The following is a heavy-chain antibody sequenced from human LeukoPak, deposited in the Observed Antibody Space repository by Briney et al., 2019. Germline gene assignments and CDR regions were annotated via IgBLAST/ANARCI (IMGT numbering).Heavy chain of an antibody. CDR2: ISPTGEST. CDR1: GFTFSSYT. Sequence: GGSLRLSCAASGFTFSSYTMNWVRQATGKGLEWVSSISPTGESTWSADSVKGRFTISRDNAKNSVYLQTNSPRVEDTAVYFCARDFLGESGAGGYWGQGTLVTVSS. D-gene: IGHD3-10*01. CDR3: ARDFLGESGAGGY. J-gene: IGHJ4*02. V-gene: IGHV3-21*01.